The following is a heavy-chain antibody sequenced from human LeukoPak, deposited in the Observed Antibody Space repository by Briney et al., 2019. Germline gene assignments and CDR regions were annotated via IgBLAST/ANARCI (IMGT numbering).Heavy chain of an antibody. Sequence: SETLSLTCAVSGGTFSGYDWSWIRQPPGKGLEWIGEINHSGSTNYNPSLKSRVIISVDTSKDQLSLKLTSVTAADTAVYYCARVTATATRPDAFDIWGQGTMVTVSS. CDR1: GGTFSGYD. CDR2: INHSGST. J-gene: IGHJ3*02. CDR3: ARVTATATRPDAFDI. D-gene: IGHD6-13*01. V-gene: IGHV4-34*01.